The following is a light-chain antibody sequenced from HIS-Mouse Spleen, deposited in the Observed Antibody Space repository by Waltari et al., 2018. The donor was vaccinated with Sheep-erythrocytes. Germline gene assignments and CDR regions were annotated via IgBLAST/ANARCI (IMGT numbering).Light chain of an antibody. CDR2: EGS. CDR1: SSDGGSYNR. V-gene: IGLV2-23*01. Sequence: QSALTQPASVSGSPGQSSTISCTGTSSDGGSYNRVPWDQQHPGKAPKLMIYEGSKRLSGVSNRFSGSKSGNTASLTIAGLQAEDEADYYCCSYAGSSTPWVFGGGTKLTVL. CDR3: CSYAGSSTPWV. J-gene: IGLJ3*02.